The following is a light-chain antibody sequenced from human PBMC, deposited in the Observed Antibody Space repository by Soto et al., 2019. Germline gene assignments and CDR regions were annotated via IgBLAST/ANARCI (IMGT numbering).Light chain of an antibody. CDR2: KAS. CDR3: QQYNNWPPG. V-gene: IGKV1-5*03. J-gene: IGKJ1*01. CDR1: QTIYSW. Sequence: DIQMTQSPSTLSVSVGYRVTITCRASQTIYSWLAWYQQKPGKAPKLLIYKASTLKSGVPSRFSGSGSGTEFTLTIGSLQSEDFAVYYCQQYNNWPPGFSQGTKVDIK.